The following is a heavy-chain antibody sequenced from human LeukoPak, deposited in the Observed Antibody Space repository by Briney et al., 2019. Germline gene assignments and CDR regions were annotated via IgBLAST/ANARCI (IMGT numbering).Heavy chain of an antibody. CDR3: ARDLRFIAAAGTYYYYGMDV. J-gene: IGHJ6*02. V-gene: IGHV1-2*02. Sequence: GASVKVSCKASGYTFTGYYMHWVRQAPGQGLEWMGWINPNSGGTNYAQKFQGRVTMTRDTSISTAYMELSRLRSDDTAVYYCARDLRFIAAAGTYYYYGMDVWGQGTTVTVSS. CDR2: INPNSGGT. D-gene: IGHD6-13*01. CDR1: GYTFTGYY.